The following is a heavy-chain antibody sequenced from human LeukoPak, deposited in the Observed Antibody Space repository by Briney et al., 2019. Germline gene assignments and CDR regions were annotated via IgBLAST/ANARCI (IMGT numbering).Heavy chain of an antibody. J-gene: IGHJ4*02. D-gene: IGHD3-16*02. Sequence: PSETLSLTCTVSGGSISSSSYYWGWIRQPPGTGLEWIGSIYYSGSTYYNPSLKSRVTISVDTSKNQFSLKLSSVTAADTAVYYCARDPSYDYVWGSYRSFDYWGQGTLVTVSS. CDR2: IYYSGST. CDR3: ARDPSYDYVWGSYRSFDY. CDR1: GGSISSSSYY. V-gene: IGHV4-39*07.